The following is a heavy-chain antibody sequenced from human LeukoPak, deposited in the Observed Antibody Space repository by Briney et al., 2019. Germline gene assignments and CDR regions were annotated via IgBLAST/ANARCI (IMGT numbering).Heavy chain of an antibody. CDR2: INPDGSET. V-gene: IGHV3-7*01. D-gene: IGHD6-25*01. Sequence: GGSLRLSCADSGLTFSSHWMNWVRQAPGRGLEWVGNINPDGSETYYVDSMKGRFTISRDNAKDSVYLQMNTLRVEDTAVYYCLGSADRGWGQGTLVTASS. CDR3: LGSADRG. CDR1: GLTFSSHW. J-gene: IGHJ4*02.